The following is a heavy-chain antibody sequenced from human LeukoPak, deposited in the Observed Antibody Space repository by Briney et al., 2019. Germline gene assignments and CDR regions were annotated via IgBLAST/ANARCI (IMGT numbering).Heavy chain of an antibody. CDR2: ISGSGGST. CDR3: ARDPSSSWYSWYFDL. J-gene: IGHJ2*01. V-gene: IGHV3-23*01. Sequence: GGSLRLSCAASGFTFSSYAMSWVRQAPGKGLEWVSAISGSGGSTYYADSVKGRFTISRDNSKNTLYLQMNSLRAEDTAVYYCARDPSSSWYSWYFDLWGRGTLVTVSS. CDR1: GFTFSSYA. D-gene: IGHD6-13*01.